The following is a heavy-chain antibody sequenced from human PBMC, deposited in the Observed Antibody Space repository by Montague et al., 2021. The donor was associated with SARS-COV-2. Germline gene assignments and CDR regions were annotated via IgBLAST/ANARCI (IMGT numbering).Heavy chain of an antibody. V-gene: IGHV4-59*01. D-gene: IGHD5-18*01. Sequence: SETLSLTCTVSGGSISSYYWSWIRQPPGKGLEWIGYIYYSGSTNYNPSLKSRVTISVDTSKNQFSLTLSSVTAADTAVYYCARGNTWEGYSYGFDYWGQGTLVTVSS. J-gene: IGHJ4*02. CDR1: GGSISSYY. CDR2: IYYSGST. CDR3: ARGNTWEGYSYGFDY.